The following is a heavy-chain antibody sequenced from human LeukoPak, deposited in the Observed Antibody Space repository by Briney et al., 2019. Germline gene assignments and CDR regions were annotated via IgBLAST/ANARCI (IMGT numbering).Heavy chain of an antibody. V-gene: IGHV1-46*01. CDR3: ARDPEGGGYSGYAHYYYYYMDV. CDR2: INPSGGST. D-gene: IGHD5-12*01. J-gene: IGHJ6*03. CDR1: GYTFTSYY. Sequence: ASVKVSCKASGYTFTSYYMHWVRQAPGQGLEWMGIINPSGGSTSYAQKFQGRVTMTRDTSTSTVYMELSSLRSEDTAVYYCARDPEGGGYSGYAHYYYYYMDVWGKGTTVTVSS.